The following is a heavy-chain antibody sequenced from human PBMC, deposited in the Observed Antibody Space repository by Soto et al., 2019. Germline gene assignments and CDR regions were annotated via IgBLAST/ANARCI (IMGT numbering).Heavy chain of an antibody. V-gene: IGHV4-4*02. Sequence: QVQLQESGPGLVKPSGTLSLTCAVSGGSVNNDKWWSWVRQPPGKGLEWIGGIHSSGITNYNPSLKSRASIFVDKFKNQFSVKLTSVTAADTAVYFCAGQWSAGYGAFDPWGQGTLVTVSS. J-gene: IGHJ5*02. CDR3: AGQWSAGYGAFDP. CDR2: IHSSGIT. D-gene: IGHD3-9*01. CDR1: GGSVNNDKW.